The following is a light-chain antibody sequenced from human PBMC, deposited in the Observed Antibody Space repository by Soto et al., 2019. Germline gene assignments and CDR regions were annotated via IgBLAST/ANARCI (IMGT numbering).Light chain of an antibody. CDR3: QQYDTWPLT. V-gene: IGKV3-15*01. CDR1: QSVSNN. Sequence: EIVMAQSPATLSVSPGERATLSCRASQSVSNNLAWFQQKSGQAPRLLMYGASARATGVPARFSGSGSGTEFTLTISSLQSEDIAVYYCQQYDTWPLTLGGGPTVDVK. J-gene: IGKJ4*01. CDR2: GAS.